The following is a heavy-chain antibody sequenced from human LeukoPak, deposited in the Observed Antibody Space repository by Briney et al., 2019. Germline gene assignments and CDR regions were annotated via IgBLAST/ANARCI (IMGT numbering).Heavy chain of an antibody. CDR1: GYTFTGYY. CDR3: ARDQVAVVPAAIRYYYYYMDV. D-gene: IGHD2-2*02. V-gene: IGHV1-46*01. Sequence: ASVQVSCKASGYTFTGYYMHGVRQPPGQGLEWMGIINPSGCSTSYAQKFQGRVTMTRDTSTSTVYMELSSLRSEDTAVYYCARDQVAVVPAAIRYYYYYMDVWGKGTTVTVSS. CDR2: INPSGCST. J-gene: IGHJ6*03.